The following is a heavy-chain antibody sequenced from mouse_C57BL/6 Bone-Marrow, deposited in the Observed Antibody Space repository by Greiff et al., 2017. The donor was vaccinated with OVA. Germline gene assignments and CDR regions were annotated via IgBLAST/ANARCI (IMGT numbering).Heavy chain of an antibody. CDR3: TTGLSIRGFAY. CDR2: IDPENGDT. V-gene: IGHV14-4*01. J-gene: IGHJ3*01. CDR1: GFNIKDDY. Sequence: EVQLVESGAELVRPGASVKLSCTASGFNIKDDYMHWVKQRPEQGLEWIGWIDPENGDTEYASKFQGKATITADTSSNTAYLQLSSLTSEDTAVYYCTTGLSIRGFAYWGQGTLVTVSA. D-gene: IGHD1-1*01.